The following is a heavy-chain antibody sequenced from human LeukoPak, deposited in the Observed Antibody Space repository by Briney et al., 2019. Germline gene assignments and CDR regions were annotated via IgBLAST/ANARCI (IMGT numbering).Heavy chain of an antibody. CDR2: INHSGST. J-gene: IGHJ5*02. CDR1: GGSISSSSYY. CDR3: ARLLAYYDFWSGYPRNWFDP. D-gene: IGHD3-3*01. Sequence: PSETLSLTCTVSGGSISSSSYYWSWIRQPPGKGLEWIGEINHSGSTNYNPSLKSRVTISVDTSKNQFSLKLSSVTAADTAVYYCARLLAYYDFWSGYPRNWFDPWGQGTLVTVSS. V-gene: IGHV4-39*07.